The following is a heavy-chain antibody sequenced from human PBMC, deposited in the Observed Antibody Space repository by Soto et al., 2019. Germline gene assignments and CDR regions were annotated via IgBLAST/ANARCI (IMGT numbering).Heavy chain of an antibody. D-gene: IGHD5-18*01. CDR1: GGSISGYP. J-gene: IGHJ4*02. V-gene: IGHV4-59*12. Sequence: SETLSLTCTVSGGSISGYPCTWIRQPPGKGLEWIGYIYYTGNTNYNPSLKSRVTISMDTSKTQFSLRLTSVTAADTAVYYCARGYSYGKYDSWGQGTLVTVSS. CDR3: ARGYSYGKYDS. CDR2: IYYTGNT.